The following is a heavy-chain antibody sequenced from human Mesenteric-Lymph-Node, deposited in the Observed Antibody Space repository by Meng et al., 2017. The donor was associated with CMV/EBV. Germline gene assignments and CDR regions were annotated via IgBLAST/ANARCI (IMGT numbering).Heavy chain of an antibody. CDR1: GYSLSTSGVG. D-gene: IGHD6-13*01. Sequence: FSGYSLSTSGVGVGWIRQPPGKALERLALIYWDDDERYSPSLKSRLTITKDTAKNQVVLTMTNMDPVDTATYYCAHTLSSSWYGPLDYWGQGTLVTVSS. J-gene: IGHJ4*02. V-gene: IGHV2-5*02. CDR2: IYWDDDE. CDR3: AHTLSSSWYGPLDY.